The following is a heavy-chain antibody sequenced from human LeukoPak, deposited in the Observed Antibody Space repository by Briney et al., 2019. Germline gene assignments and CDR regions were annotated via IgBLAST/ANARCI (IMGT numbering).Heavy chain of an antibody. CDR1: GGSISDDY. J-gene: IGHJ4*02. Sequence: SETLSLTCTVSGGSISDDYWSWIRQPPGKGLEWIGYISDIGRTNYSPSLKSRITISRDTSKNQFSLRLTSVTAADTAVHYCARQLQLVEFDYWGQGTLVTVSS. CDR3: ARQLQLVEFDY. V-gene: IGHV4-59*08. D-gene: IGHD6-13*01. CDR2: ISDIGRT.